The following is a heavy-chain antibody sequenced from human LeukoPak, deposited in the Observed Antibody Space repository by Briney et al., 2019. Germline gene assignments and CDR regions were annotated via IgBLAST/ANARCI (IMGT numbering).Heavy chain of an antibody. CDR3: TTGRYSYGYDY. D-gene: IGHD5-18*01. Sequence: GGSLRLSCAASGFSLSNAWMSWVRQAPGKGLEWVGRIKSKTDGGTTDYAAPVKGRFTISRDDSKNTLYLQMNSLKTEDTAVYYCTTGRYSYGYDYWGQGTLVTVSS. CDR2: IKSKTDGGTT. CDR1: GFSLSNAW. V-gene: IGHV3-15*01. J-gene: IGHJ4*02.